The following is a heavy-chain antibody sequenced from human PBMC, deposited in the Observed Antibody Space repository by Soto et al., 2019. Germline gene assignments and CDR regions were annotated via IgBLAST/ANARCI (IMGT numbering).Heavy chain of an antibody. V-gene: IGHV3-15*07. CDR2: IKSKPAGGSI. D-gene: IGHD3-22*01. CDR3: STGGYYFDY. Sequence: GGSLRLSCAGSGFTFSNAWMNWVRQAPGKGLEWVGRIKSKPAGGSIDYAAPVKGRFTISRDDSKTTVYLQMNSLKTDDTAVYYCSTGGYYFDYWGLGTLVTVSS. J-gene: IGHJ4*02. CDR1: GFTFSNAW.